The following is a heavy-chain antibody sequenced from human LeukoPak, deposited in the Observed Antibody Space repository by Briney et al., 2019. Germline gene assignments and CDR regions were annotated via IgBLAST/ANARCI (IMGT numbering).Heavy chain of an antibody. V-gene: IGHV3-7*01. Sequence: GGSLRLSCAAPGFTFSSYWMSWVRQAPGKGLEWEANIKQDGSEKYYVDSVKGRFTISRDNAKNSLYLQMNSLRAEDTAVYYCARNGYFEGWFDPWGQGTLVTVSS. CDR3: ARNGYFEGWFDP. J-gene: IGHJ5*02. D-gene: IGHD3-9*01. CDR2: IKQDGSEK. CDR1: GFTFSSYW.